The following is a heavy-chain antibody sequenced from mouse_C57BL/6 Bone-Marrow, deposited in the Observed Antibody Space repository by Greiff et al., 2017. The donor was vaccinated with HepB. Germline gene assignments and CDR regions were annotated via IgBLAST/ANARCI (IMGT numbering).Heavy chain of an antibody. CDR2: ISDGGSYT. CDR3: ARERGGYFYFDY. J-gene: IGHJ2*01. CDR1: GFTFSSYA. D-gene: IGHD2-3*01. V-gene: IGHV5-4*01. Sequence: EVQRVESGGGLVKPGGSLKLSCAASGFTFSSYAMSWVRQTPEKRLEWVATISDGGSYTYYPDNVKGRFTISRDNAKNNLYLQMSHLKSEDTAMYYCARERGGYFYFDYWGQGTTLTVSS.